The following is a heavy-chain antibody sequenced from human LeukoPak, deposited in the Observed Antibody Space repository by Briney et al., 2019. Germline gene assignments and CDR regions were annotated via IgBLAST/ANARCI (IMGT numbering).Heavy chain of an antibody. Sequence: PGGSLRLSCAASGFTFSSYGMHWVRQAPGKGLEWVAFIRYDGSNKYYADSVKGRFTISRDNSKNTLYLQMNSLRAEDTAVYYCARSFRAAAETYYGMDVWGQGTTVTVSS. CDR3: ARSFRAAAETYYGMDV. CDR2: IRYDGSNK. D-gene: IGHD6-13*01. V-gene: IGHV3-30*02. CDR1: GFTFSSYG. J-gene: IGHJ6*02.